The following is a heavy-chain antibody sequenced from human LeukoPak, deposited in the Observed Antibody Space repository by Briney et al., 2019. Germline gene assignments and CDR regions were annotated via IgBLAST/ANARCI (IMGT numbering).Heavy chain of an antibody. D-gene: IGHD3-3*01. CDR2: ISGSGGSI. V-gene: IGHV3-23*01. CDR3: AKDLVPYDFWSGFDY. Sequence: GGSLRLSCAASGFTFSSYAMSWVRQAPGKGLEWVSAISGSGGSIYYADSVKGRFTISRDNSKNTLYLQMNSLRAEDTAVYYCAKDLVPYDFWSGFDYWGQGTLVTVSS. CDR1: GFTFSSYA. J-gene: IGHJ4*02.